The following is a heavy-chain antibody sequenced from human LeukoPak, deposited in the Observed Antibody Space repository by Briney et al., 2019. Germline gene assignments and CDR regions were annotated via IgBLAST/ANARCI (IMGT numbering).Heavy chain of an antibody. CDR3: AREGTMVRGVIHC. J-gene: IGHJ4*02. Sequence: GGSLRLSCAASGFTFSSYAVHWVRQAPGKGLEWVAVISYDGSNKYYADSVKGRFTISRDNSKNTLYLQMNSLRAEDTAVYYCAREGTMVRGVIHCWGQGTLVTVSS. V-gene: IGHV3-30*04. D-gene: IGHD3-10*01. CDR1: GFTFSSYA. CDR2: ISYDGSNK.